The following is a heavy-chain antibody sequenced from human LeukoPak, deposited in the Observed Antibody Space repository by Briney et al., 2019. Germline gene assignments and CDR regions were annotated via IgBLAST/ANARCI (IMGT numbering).Heavy chain of an antibody. CDR2: IYYSGST. Sequence: SETLSLTCTVSGGSISSYYWSWIRQPPGKGLEWIGYIYYSGSTNYNPSLKSRVTISVDTSKNQFSLRLAPVTAADTAVFYCARSGGYCSGGRCYNFDSWGQGTLVTVSS. J-gene: IGHJ4*02. V-gene: IGHV4-59*12. D-gene: IGHD2-15*01. CDR3: ARSGGYCSGGRCYNFDS. CDR1: GGSISSYY.